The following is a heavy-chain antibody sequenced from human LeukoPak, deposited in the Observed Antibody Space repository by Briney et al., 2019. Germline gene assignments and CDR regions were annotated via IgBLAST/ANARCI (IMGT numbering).Heavy chain of an antibody. Sequence: GGSLRLSCAASGFTFSSYWMSWVRQAPGKGREWVANIKQDGSEKYYVDSVKGRFTISRDNAKNSLYLQMNSLRAEDTAVYYCARGYYVWGSYPLDYWGQGTLVTVSS. V-gene: IGHV3-7*01. CDR3: ARGYYVWGSYPLDY. D-gene: IGHD3-16*02. J-gene: IGHJ4*02. CDR1: GFTFSSYW. CDR2: IKQDGSEK.